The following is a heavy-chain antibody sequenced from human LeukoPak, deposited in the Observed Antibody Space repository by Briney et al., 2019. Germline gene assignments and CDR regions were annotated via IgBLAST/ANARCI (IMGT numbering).Heavy chain of an antibody. D-gene: IGHD3-16*02. CDR1: GYTFTGYG. V-gene: IGHV1-18*01. CDR3: ARIYDYVWGSYRYYFDY. J-gene: IGHJ4*02. CDR2: ISAYNGNT. Sequence: ASVKVSCKASGYTFTGYGISWVRQAPGQGLEWMGWISAYNGNTNYAQKLQGRVTMTTDTSTSTAYMELRSLRSDDTAVYYCARIYDYVWGSYRYYFDYWGQGTLVTVSS.